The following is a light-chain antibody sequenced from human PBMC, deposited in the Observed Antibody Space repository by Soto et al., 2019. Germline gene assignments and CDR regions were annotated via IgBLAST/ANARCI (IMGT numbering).Light chain of an antibody. V-gene: IGKV1-5*03. J-gene: IGKJ1*01. CDR1: QSIRSW. Sequence: DIQMTQSPSTLSASVGDRVTITCRASQSIRSWLAWYQQKPEKAPKLLIHKASTLESGVPSRFSGSGSGTEFTLTINSLQPYDFATYYCQQYSTSFRTFGQGTKVEIK. CDR2: KAS. CDR3: QQYSTSFRT.